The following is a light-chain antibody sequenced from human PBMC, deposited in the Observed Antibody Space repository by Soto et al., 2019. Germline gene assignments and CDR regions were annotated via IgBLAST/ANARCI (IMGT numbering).Light chain of an antibody. CDR2: DND. Sequence: QSLLTQPPSVSAAPGQKVTISCSGSSSNIGNNYVSWYQQLPGTAPKVLIFDNDKRPSGIPDRFSGSKSGTSATLGITGLQTGDEADYYCGTWDTSLSAVIFGGGTKVTVL. V-gene: IGLV1-51*01. J-gene: IGLJ2*01. CDR3: GTWDTSLSAVI. CDR1: SSNIGNNY.